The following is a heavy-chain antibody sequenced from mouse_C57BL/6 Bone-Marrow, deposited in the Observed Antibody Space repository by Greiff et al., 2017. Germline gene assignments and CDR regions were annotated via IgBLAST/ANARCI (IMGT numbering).Heavy chain of an antibody. J-gene: IGHJ4*01. CDR3: TYGNYVGYAMGY. CDR2: IDPENGDT. CDR1: GFNIKDDY. V-gene: IGHV14-4*01. D-gene: IGHD2-1*01. Sequence: EVQLQQSGAELVRPGASVKLSCTASGFNIKDDYMHWVKQRPEQGLEWIGWIDPENGDTEYASKFQGKATITADTSSNTAYLQLSSLTSEDTAVYYCTYGNYVGYAMGYWGQGTSVTVSS.